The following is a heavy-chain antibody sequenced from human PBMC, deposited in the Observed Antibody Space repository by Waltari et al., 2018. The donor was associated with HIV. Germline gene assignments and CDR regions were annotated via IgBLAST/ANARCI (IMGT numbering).Heavy chain of an antibody. CDR3: ATFPINDHSNKRLGY. CDR1: GLTFSIYW. J-gene: IGHJ4*02. V-gene: IGHV3-74*01. CDR2: INSDVSST. Sequence: ELQLVESGGGLVKHGESLRLSCAAAGLTFSIYWMHWVCQAPGKGLVWVSRINSDVSSTTYADSVKGRFTISRDNAKNTLYLQMNSLRDEDTAVYYCATFPINDHSNKRLGYWGQGTLVTVSS. D-gene: IGHD4-4*01.